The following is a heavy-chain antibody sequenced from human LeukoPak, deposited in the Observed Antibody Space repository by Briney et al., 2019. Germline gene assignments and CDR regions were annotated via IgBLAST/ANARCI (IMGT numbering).Heavy chain of an antibody. J-gene: IGHJ4*03. D-gene: IGHD2-15*01. CDR1: GGSFSTYY. V-gene: IGHV4-34*01. CDR2: INHRGDT. CDR3: ARGPTISEAGYFDF. Sequence: SETLSLTCAVSGGSFSTYYWSWIRQSPGKGLEWIAEINHRGDTNSNPSVKSRVTISVDTSKNQFSLKVRSLTAADTAVYYCARGPTISEAGYFDFWGQGTLVTVSS.